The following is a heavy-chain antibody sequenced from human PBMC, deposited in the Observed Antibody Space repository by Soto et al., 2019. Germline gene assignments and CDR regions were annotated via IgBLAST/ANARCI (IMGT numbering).Heavy chain of an antibody. D-gene: IGHD3-16*01. CDR3: ARGGYYDNTWGKLSHYGLDV. CDR2: ISPYNDYT. CDR1: GYTIMSNG. Sequence: ASVKLSCKDSGYTIMSNGITWVRQAPKQGLEWMGWISPYNDYTIYAQKLQGRVTMTTDTSTRTVYLDLRSLKSDDTAVYYCARGGYYDNTWGKLSHYGLDVWGQGTSVTVSS. J-gene: IGHJ6*02. V-gene: IGHV1-18*01.